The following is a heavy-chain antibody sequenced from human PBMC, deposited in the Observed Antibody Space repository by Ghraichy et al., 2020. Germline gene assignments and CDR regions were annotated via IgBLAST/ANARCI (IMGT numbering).Heavy chain of an antibody. J-gene: IGHJ6*02. CDR2: ITSSSRTR. CDR1: GFTFSSYS. D-gene: IGHD4-23*01. V-gene: IGHV3-48*02. Sequence: GGSLRLSCVGSGFTFSSYSMNWVSQSPGKGLEWVSYITSSSRTRFYADSVKGRFTISRDNAQNSLYLQMNSLTDEDTAVYYCARGSTVVRFYYYDGMDVWCQGTTVTVSS. CDR3: ARGSTVVRFYYYDGMDV.